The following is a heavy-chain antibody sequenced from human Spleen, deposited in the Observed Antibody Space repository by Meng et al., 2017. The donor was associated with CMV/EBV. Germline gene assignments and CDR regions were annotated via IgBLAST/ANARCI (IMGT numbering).Heavy chain of an antibody. J-gene: IGHJ4*02. CDR3: AKDSHDSTGLPDY. D-gene: IGHD3-22*01. Sequence: GESLKISCAASGFTFSRYAMTWVRQAPGKGLEWVSAFSNSDGGGRTYYADSVKGRFTISRDNSKNTLFLQMNSLRADDTAVYYCAKDSHDSTGLPDYWGQGTLVTVSS. V-gene: IGHV3-23*01. CDR1: GFTFSRYA. CDR2: FSNSDGGGRT.